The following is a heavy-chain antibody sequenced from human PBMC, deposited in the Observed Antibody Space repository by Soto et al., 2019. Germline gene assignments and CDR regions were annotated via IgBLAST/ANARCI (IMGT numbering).Heavy chain of an antibody. J-gene: IGHJ3*01. CDR1: GFTVSNTY. Sequence: PGGSLRLSCAVSGFTVSNTYMSWARKAPGKGLEWVAVIYRGVSTHYADSVKGRFTISRDDSKNTIYLQMNSLRAEDTAVYYCARDRSDSSRADSFDVWGQGTMGTVSS. CDR2: IYRGVST. D-gene: IGHD6-25*01. CDR3: ARDRSDSSRADSFDV. V-gene: IGHV3-53*01.